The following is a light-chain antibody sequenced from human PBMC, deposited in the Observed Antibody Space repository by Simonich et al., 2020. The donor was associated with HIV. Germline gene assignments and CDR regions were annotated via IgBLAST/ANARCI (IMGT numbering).Light chain of an antibody. Sequence: DIVMTQSPLSLPVTPGEPASISCRSSQSLLHSNGYNYLDWYLQKPGQSPQLLIYLGSNRATGVPAKFSVSGSGTEFTLTISSIQSEDFAVYYCQQCNNWPPTFGQGTKVEI. CDR3: QQCNNWPPT. CDR2: LGS. V-gene: IGKV2-28*01. CDR1: QSLLHSNGYNY. J-gene: IGKJ1*01.